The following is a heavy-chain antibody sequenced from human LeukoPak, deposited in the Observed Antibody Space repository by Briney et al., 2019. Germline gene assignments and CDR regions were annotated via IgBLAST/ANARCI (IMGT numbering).Heavy chain of an antibody. V-gene: IGHV5-51*01. CDR3: ARQGPFGIAAAGTHSDY. Sequence: GESLKISCKGSGYSFSSYWIGWVRQMPGKGLEWMGIIYPGDSDTRYSPSFQGQVTISADKFISTAYLQWSSLKASDTAMYYCARQGPFGIAAAGTHSDYWGQGTLVTVSS. CDR1: GYSFSSYW. CDR2: IYPGDSDT. D-gene: IGHD6-13*01. J-gene: IGHJ4*02.